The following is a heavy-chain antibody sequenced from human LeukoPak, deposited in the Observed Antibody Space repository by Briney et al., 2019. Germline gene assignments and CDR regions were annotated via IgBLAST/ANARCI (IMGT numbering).Heavy chain of an antibody. CDR1: GYTFTSYG. J-gene: IGHJ4*02. CDR2: ISAYNSKT. D-gene: IGHD4-17*01. CDR3: ARDGSTVTTPGY. Sequence: ASVTVSCTASGYTFTSYGISWLRQAPGQGLEWMGWISAYNSKTNYAQKLQGRVTMTTDTSTSTAYMELRSLRSDDTAVYYCARDGSTVTTPGYWGQGTLVTVSS. V-gene: IGHV1-18*01.